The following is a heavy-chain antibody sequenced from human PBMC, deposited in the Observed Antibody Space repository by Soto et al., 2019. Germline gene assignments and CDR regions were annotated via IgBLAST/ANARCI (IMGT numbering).Heavy chain of an antibody. CDR1: GFTFSSYG. CDR3: AKGRSPGYSGTEKASDY. CDR2: ISYDGSNK. D-gene: IGHD6-13*01. J-gene: IGHJ4*02. Sequence: QVQLVESGGGVVQPGRSLRLSCAASGFTFSSYGMHWVRQAPGKGLEWVAVISYDGSNKYYADSVKGRFTISRDNSKNTLYLQMNSLRAEDTAVYYCAKGRSPGYSGTEKASDYWGQGTLVTVSS. V-gene: IGHV3-30*18.